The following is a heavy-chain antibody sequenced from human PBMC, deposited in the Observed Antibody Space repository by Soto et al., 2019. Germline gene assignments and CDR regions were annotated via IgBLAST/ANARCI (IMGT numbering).Heavy chain of an antibody. CDR3: AKVVVPAAMVNYYYGMDV. CDR1: GFTFSGYA. CDR2: TSWDGNNK. V-gene: IGHV3-30*04. J-gene: IGHJ6*02. Sequence: QVQLVESGGGVVQPGGSLRLSCAASGFTFSGYAMHWVRQPPGKGLEWVAVTSWDGNNKYYADSVKGRFTSSRDNSKNTLYLQVNSLRAENMAVYYCAKVVVPAAMVNYYYGMDVWGQGTTVTVSS. D-gene: IGHD2-2*01.